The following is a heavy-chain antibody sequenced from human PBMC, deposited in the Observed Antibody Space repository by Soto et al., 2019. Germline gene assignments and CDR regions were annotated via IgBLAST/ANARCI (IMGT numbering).Heavy chain of an antibody. Sequence: SETLSLTCTVSGGSISNYYWSWIRQPPGNGLEWIGHIFYSGSINYNPALKSRVTISVDTSKNQFSLKLSSVTAADTAVYYCARDSGYNYGYFRWFDPWGQGTLVTVS. V-gene: IGHV4-59*01. CDR2: IFYSGSI. D-gene: IGHD5-18*01. CDR1: GGSISNYY. CDR3: ARDSGYNYGYFRWFDP. J-gene: IGHJ5*02.